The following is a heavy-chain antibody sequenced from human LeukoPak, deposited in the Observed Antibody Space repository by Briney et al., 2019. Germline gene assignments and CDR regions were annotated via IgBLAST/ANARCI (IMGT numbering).Heavy chain of an antibody. CDR2: IKQDGSEK. CDR3: ARRASTGTYDYVGGSYRYTEKSDYFDY. Sequence: HPGGSLRLSCAASGFTFSSYGMHWVRQAPGKGLEWVAKIKQDGSEKYYVDSVRGRFTISRDNAKNSLYLQMNSLRAEDTAVYYCARRASTGTYDYVGGSYRYTEKSDYFDYWGQGTLVTASP. J-gene: IGHJ4*02. D-gene: IGHD3-16*02. V-gene: IGHV3-7*01. CDR1: GFTFSSYG.